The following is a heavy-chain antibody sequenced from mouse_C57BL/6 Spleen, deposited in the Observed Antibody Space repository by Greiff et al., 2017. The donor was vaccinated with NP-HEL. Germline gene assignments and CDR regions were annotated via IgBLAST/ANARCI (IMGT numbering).Heavy chain of an antibody. CDR2: INPNNGGT. D-gene: IGHD2-1*01. J-gene: IGHJ1*03. CDR1: GYTFTDYN. Sequence: EVKLVESGPELVKPGASVKMSCKASGYTFTDYNMHWVKQSHGKSLEWIGYINPNNGGTSYNQKFKGKATLTVNKSSSTAYMELRSLTSEDSAVYYCARFYGNYLDWYFDVWGTGTTVTVSS. V-gene: IGHV1-22*01. CDR3: ARFYGNYLDWYFDV.